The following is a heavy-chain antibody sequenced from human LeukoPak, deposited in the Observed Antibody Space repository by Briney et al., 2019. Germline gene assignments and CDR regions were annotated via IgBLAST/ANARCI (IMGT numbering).Heavy chain of an antibody. Sequence: GASVKVSCKASGYTFTSYGISWVRQAPGQGLEWMGWISAYNGNTNYAQKLQGRVTMTTDTSTSTAYMELSSLRSEDTAVYYCARDIARYCGGDCYVDYWGQGTLVTVSS. CDR2: ISAYNGNT. D-gene: IGHD2-21*02. CDR1: GYTFTSYG. V-gene: IGHV1-18*01. J-gene: IGHJ4*02. CDR3: ARDIARYCGGDCYVDY.